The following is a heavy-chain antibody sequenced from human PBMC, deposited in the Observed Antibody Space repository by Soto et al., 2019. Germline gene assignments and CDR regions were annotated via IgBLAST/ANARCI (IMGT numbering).Heavy chain of an antibody. V-gene: IGHV1-69*13. CDR3: ARDNLEYSSSSHYYYYGMDV. D-gene: IGHD6-6*01. J-gene: IGHJ6*02. Sequence: SVKVSCKASGGTFSSYAISWVRQAPGQGLEWMGGIIPIFGTANYAQKFQGRVTITADESTSTAYMELSSLRSEDTAVYYCARDNLEYSSSSHYYYYGMDVWGQGTTVTVSS. CDR1: GGTFSSYA. CDR2: IIPIFGTA.